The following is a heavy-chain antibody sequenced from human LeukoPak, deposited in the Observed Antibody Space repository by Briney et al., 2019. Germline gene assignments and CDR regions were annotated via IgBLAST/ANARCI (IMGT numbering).Heavy chain of an antibody. J-gene: IGHJ4*02. CDR2: INPNSGGT. CDR1: GYSLTNYY. Sequence: GASVKDSCKTSGYSLTNYYMHWVRQAPGQGLEWMGWINPNSGGTSSAQKFQGRVTMTRDTSITTVYMEVSWLTSDDTAIYYCARADRLDGGPYLIGPRGQGTLVTVSS. V-gene: IGHV1-2*02. D-gene: IGHD2-21*01. CDR3: ARADRLDGGPYLIGP.